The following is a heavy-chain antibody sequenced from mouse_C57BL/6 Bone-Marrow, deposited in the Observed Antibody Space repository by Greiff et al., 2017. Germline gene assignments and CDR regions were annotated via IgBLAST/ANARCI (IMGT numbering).Heavy chain of an antibody. CDR2: IYPGNSDT. D-gene: IGHD4-1*01. J-gene: IGHJ4*01. CDR3: TRETTAGTGPYAMDY. V-gene: IGHV1-5*01. CDR1: GYTFTSYW. Sequence: EVQLQQSGTVLARPGASVKMSCKTSGYTFTSYWMHWVKQRPGQGLEWIGAIYPGNSDTSYNQKFKGKAKLTAVTSASTAYMALSSLTNEDSAVYYCTRETTAGTGPYAMDYWGQGTSVTVSS.